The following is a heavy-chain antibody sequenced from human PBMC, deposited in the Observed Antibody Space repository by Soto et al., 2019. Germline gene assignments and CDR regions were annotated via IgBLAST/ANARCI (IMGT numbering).Heavy chain of an antibody. CDR1: GGSISSYY. CDR3: GMRYGYSFDY. Sequence: QVQLQESGPGLVKPSETLSLTCTVSGGSISSYYWSWIRQPPGKGLEWIGYIYYSGSTNYNPSLXSXAXMXXDTSKKQSSLTLSSVSAAAAAVYNCGMRYGYSFDYWGQGTLVTVSS. V-gene: IGHV4-59*08. CDR2: IYYSGST. J-gene: IGHJ4*02. D-gene: IGHD3-9*01.